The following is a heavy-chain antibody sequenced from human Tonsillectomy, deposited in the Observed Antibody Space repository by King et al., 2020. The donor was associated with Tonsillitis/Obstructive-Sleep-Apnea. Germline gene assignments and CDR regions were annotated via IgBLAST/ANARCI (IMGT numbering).Heavy chain of an antibody. D-gene: IGHD3-3*01. CDR2: IYTSGST. J-gene: IGHJ4*02. Sequence: VQLQESGPGLVKPSETLSLTCTVSGGSISRYYWSWIRQPAGKGLEWIGRIYTSGSTNYNPSLKSRVTMSVDTSKNQFSLKLSAVTAADTAVYYCARDWYDFWSGYYFFDYWGQGTLVTVSS. CDR3: ARDWYDFWSGYYFFDY. CDR1: GGSISRYY. V-gene: IGHV4-4*07.